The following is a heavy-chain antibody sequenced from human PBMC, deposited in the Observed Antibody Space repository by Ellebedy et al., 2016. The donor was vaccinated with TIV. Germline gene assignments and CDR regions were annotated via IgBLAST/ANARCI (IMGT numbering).Heavy chain of an antibody. V-gene: IGHV1-8*01. CDR1: GYSFTSYD. CDR3: ARRGDEYIPGSHYGMDV. Sequence: ASVKVSCXASGYSFTSYDINWVRQATGQGLEWMGWMNPNSGNTGYAQKFQGRVTMTRNTSISTAYMELSSLRSDDTAVYYCARRGDEYIPGSHYGMDVWGQGTTVTVSS. J-gene: IGHJ6*02. D-gene: IGHD2-21*01. CDR2: MNPNSGNT.